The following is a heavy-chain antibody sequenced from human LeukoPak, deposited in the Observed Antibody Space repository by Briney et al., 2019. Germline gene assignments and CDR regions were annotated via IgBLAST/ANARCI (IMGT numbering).Heavy chain of an antibody. CDR1: GGSINSRSDY. Sequence: PSETLSLTCTVSGGSINSRSDYWGWIRQPPGKGLEWIGNVYYSGDTYYNTSLQSRVTISVDTSKSQFSLTLNSVTAADTAVYCCARCPFDLLTGFSKWFFDLWGRGALVTVSS. CDR3: ARCPFDLLTGFSKWFFDL. CDR2: VYYSGDT. D-gene: IGHD3-9*01. V-gene: IGHV4-39*01. J-gene: IGHJ2*01.